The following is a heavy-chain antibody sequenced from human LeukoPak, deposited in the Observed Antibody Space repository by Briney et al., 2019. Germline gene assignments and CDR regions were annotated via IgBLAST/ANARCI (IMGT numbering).Heavy chain of an antibody. CDR1: GFTFSNYG. CDR3: AKDWLLHEGNWFDP. J-gene: IGHJ5*02. Sequence: PGGSLRLSCAASGFTFSNYGMYWVRQAPGKGLEWVAVISYDGSNKYYADSVKGRFTISRDNSKNTLYLQMNSLRAEDTAVYYCAKDWLLHEGNWFDPWGQGTLVTVSS. V-gene: IGHV3-30*18. D-gene: IGHD3-22*01. CDR2: ISYDGSNK.